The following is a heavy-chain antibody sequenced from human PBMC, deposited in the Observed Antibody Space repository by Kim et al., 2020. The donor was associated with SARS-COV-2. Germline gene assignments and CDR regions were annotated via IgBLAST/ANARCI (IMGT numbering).Heavy chain of an antibody. CDR2: INAGNGNT. Sequence: ASVKVSCKASGYTFTSYAMRWVRQAPGQRLEWMGWINAGNGNTKYSQKFQGRVTITRDTSASTAYMELSSLRSEDTAVYYCARVGDSSGWLFDYWGQGTLVTVSS. V-gene: IGHV1-3*01. CDR3: ARVGDSSGWLFDY. D-gene: IGHD6-19*01. CDR1: GYTFTSYA. J-gene: IGHJ4*02.